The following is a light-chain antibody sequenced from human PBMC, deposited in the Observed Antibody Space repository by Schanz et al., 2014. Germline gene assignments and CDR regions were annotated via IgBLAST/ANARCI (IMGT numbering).Light chain of an antibody. CDR2: EVS. CDR3: SSYATSDTVTL. CDR1: SSDVGTFNL. J-gene: IGLJ3*02. Sequence: QSVLTQPASVSGSPGQSIAISCTGTSSDVGTFNLVSWYQQHPGKAPKLMIYEVSKRPSGVPDRFSGSKSGNTASLTISGLQAEDEGDYYCSSYATSDTVTLFGGGTKLTVL. V-gene: IGLV2-14*02.